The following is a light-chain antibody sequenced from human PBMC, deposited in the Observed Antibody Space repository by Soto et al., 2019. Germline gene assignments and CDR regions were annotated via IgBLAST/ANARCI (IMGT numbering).Light chain of an antibody. CDR3: QQYAGPPTT. CDR1: QSVSSN. V-gene: IGKV3-15*01. Sequence: EIVMTQSPATLSVSTEERATLSCRASQSVSSNLAWYQQKPGQAPRLLIYGASTRATGIPARFSGGGSGTDFTLTISRLEPEDFAVYFCQQYAGPPTTFGQVTRLET. CDR2: GAS. J-gene: IGKJ5*01.